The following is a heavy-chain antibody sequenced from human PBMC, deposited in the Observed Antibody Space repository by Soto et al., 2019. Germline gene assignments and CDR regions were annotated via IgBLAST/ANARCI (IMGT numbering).Heavy chain of an antibody. CDR2: INSDGSST. J-gene: IGHJ6*02. V-gene: IGHV3-74*01. Sequence: GGSLRLSCAASGFTFSSYWMHWVRRAPGKGLVWVSRINSDGSSTSYADSVKGRFTISRDNAKNTLYLQMNSLRAEDTAVYYCARVVTHPYYYYYYGMDVWGQGTTVTVSS. D-gene: IGHD4-4*01. CDR1: GFTFSSYW. CDR3: ARVVTHPYYYYYYGMDV.